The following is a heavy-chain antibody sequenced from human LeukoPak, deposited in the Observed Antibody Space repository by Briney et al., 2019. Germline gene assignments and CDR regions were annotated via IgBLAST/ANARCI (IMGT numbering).Heavy chain of an antibody. CDR2: INHSGST. Sequence: SETLSLTCAVYGGSFSGYYWSWIRQPPGEGLEWIGEINHSGSTNYNPSLKSRVTISVDTSKNQFSLKLSSVTAADTAVYYYAREYYDSSGYYYDDYWGQGTLVTVSS. CDR1: GGSFSGYY. J-gene: IGHJ4*02. V-gene: IGHV4-34*01. CDR3: AREYYDSSGYYYDDY. D-gene: IGHD3-22*01.